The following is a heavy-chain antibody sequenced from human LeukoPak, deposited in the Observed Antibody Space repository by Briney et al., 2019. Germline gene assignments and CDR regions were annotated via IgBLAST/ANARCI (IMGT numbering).Heavy chain of an antibody. Sequence: PSETLSLTCTVSGGSISSYYWIWIRQPPGKGLEWIGYIYYSGSTNYNPSLKSRVTIPVDTSRNQFSLKLSSVTAADTAVYYCARAGYKHAFDIWGQGTLVTVSS. CDR2: IYYSGST. CDR1: GGSISSYY. CDR3: ARAGYKHAFDI. V-gene: IGHV4-59*01. J-gene: IGHJ3*02. D-gene: IGHD5-24*01.